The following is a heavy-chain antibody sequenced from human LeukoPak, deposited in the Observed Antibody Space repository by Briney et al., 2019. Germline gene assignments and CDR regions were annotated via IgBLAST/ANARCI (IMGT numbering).Heavy chain of an antibody. D-gene: IGHD6-13*01. CDR2: ISGSGGST. CDR3: AKDLTAAAGGDY. J-gene: IGHJ4*02. Sequence: PGGSLRLSCAASGFTFSSYAMSWVRQAPGKGLEWVSVISGSGGSTYYADSVKGRFTISRDNSKNTLYLQMNSLRAEDTAVYYSAKDLTAAAGGDYWGQGTLVTVSS. V-gene: IGHV3-23*01. CDR1: GFTFSSYA.